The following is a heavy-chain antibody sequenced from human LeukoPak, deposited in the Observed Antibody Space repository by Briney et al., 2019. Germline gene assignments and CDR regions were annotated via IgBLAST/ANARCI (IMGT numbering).Heavy chain of an antibody. CDR2: INHSGST. V-gene: IGHV4-34*01. CDR3: ARHRSKWLQSSFDY. J-gene: IGHJ4*02. D-gene: IGHD5-24*01. CDR1: GGSFSGYY. Sequence: SGTLSLTCAVYGGSFSGYYWSWIRQPPGKGLEWIGEINHSGSTNYNPSLKSRVTISVDTSKNQFSLKLNSVTAADTAVYYCARHRSKWLQSSFDYWGQGTLVTVSS.